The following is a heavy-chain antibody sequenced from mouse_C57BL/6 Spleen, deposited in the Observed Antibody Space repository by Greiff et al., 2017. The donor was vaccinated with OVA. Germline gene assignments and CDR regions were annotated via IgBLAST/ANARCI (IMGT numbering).Heavy chain of an antibody. CDR3: AIDSSASFAY. Sequence: QVQLKQPGAELVKPGASVKLSCKASGYTFTSYWMHWVKQRPGQGLEWIGMIHPNSGSTNYNEKFKSKATLTVDKSSSTAYMQLSSLTSEDSAVYYCAIDSSASFAYWGQGTLVTVSA. CDR2: IHPNSGST. V-gene: IGHV1-64*01. CDR1: GYTFTSYW. D-gene: IGHD3-2*02. J-gene: IGHJ3*01.